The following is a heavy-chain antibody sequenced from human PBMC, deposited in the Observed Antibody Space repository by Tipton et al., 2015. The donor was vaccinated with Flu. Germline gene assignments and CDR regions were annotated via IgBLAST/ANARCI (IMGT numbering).Heavy chain of an antibody. CDR1: GFTFDAYA. CDR3: AKAIDYGPSYYFDY. Sequence: SLRLSCAASGFTFDAYAMYWVRQAPGKGLERVSGISWNSVNIDYVDSVRGRFTISRDNAKNSLYLQTNSLRVEDTALYYCAKAIDYGPSYYFDYWGQGTLVTVSS. D-gene: IGHD4-17*01. CDR2: ISWNSVNI. V-gene: IGHV3-9*01. J-gene: IGHJ4*02.